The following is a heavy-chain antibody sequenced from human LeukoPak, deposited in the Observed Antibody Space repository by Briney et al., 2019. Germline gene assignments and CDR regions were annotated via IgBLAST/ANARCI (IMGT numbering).Heavy chain of an antibody. Sequence: SVKVSCKASGGTFSSYAISWMRQAPGQGLEWMGGIIPIFGTANYAQKFQGRVTITTDESTSTAYMELSSLRSEDTAVYYCAREWGDYGGSWFDYWGQGTLVTVSS. J-gene: IGHJ4*02. D-gene: IGHD4-23*01. CDR2: IIPIFGTA. CDR1: GGTFSSYA. V-gene: IGHV1-69*05. CDR3: AREWGDYGGSWFDY.